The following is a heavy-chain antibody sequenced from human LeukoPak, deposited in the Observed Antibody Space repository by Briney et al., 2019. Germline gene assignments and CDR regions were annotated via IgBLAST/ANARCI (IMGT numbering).Heavy chain of an antibody. J-gene: IGHJ4*02. CDR3: SRGSGWLSVY. CDR2: ISGGTT. D-gene: IGHD6-19*01. CDR1: GFTFGDYL. V-gene: IGHV3-49*03. Sequence: GGSLRLSCTASGFTFGDYLMSWFRPAPGKGLEWIGFISGGTTEYAASVKGRFTISRDDSTSIAYLQMNSLTTEDTAVYYCSRGSGWLSVYWGQGTLVTVSS.